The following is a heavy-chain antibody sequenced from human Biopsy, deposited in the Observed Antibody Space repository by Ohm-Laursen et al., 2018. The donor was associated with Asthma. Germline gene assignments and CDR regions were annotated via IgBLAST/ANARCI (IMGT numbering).Heavy chain of an antibody. J-gene: IGHJ3*02. V-gene: IGHV3-30*03. CDR3: ARTHERWTSIQDDALDI. CDR2: ISYDGGNK. Sequence: LSLTCAASGFTFSIYDIYWVRQAPGKGLEWVAVISYDGGNKFYGDSVKGRFTLSRGNSRNTLYLQMNSLRVEDTAIYYCARTHERWTSIQDDALDIWGQGTMVTVSP. D-gene: IGHD4-23*01. CDR1: GFTFSIYD.